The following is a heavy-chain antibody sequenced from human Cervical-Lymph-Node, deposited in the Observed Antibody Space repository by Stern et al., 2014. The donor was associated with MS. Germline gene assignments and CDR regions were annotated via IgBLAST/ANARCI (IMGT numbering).Heavy chain of an antibody. J-gene: IGHJ4*02. CDR2: MDADGIIR. V-gene: IGHV3-74*02. D-gene: IGHD6-6*01. CDR3: ARGGRSSSLDY. Sequence: EVQLVESGGGLVQPGGSLRLSCEASGLTFSTSFMHWVRQAPGKGLVWVSRMDADGIIRTYADSVRGRFIISRDNAKNTLYLQMNSLRAEDTAVYYCARGGRSSSLDYWGQGTLVTVSS. CDR1: GLTFSTSF.